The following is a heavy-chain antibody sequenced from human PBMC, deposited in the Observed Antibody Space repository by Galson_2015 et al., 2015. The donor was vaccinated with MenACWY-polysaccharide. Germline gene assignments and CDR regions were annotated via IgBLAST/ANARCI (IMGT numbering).Heavy chain of an antibody. CDR3: ARGRYSGTDSPYYFQY. CDR2: IYPGESDT. V-gene: IGHV5-51*01. J-gene: IGHJ4*02. Sequence: MGIIYPGESDTRYSPSFQGQVTISADRSISTAYLQWSSLRASDTAMYYCARGRYSGTDSPYYFQYWGQGTLDTVSS. D-gene: IGHD5-12*01.